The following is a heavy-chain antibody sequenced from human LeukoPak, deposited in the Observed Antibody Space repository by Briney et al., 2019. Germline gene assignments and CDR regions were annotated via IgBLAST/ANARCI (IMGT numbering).Heavy chain of an antibody. CDR1: GGSISSYY. D-gene: IGHD3-9*01. CDR2: IYYSGST. CDR3: ARFEGYDILTGYAYYFDY. J-gene: IGHJ4*02. Sequence: PSETLSLTCTVSGGSISSYYWSWIRQPPGKGLGWIGYIYYSGSTNYNPSLKSRVTISVDTSKNQFSLKLSSVTAADTAVYYCARFEGYDILTGYAYYFDYWGQGILVTVSS. V-gene: IGHV4-59*01.